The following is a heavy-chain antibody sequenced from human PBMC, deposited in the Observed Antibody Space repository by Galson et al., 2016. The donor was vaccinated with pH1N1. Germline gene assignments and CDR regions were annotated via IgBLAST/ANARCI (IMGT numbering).Heavy chain of an antibody. J-gene: IGHJ6*03. CDR3: ARVGRQWLAGDYYYMDV. CDR2: ISYEGSNK. CDR1: GFTFSSFA. D-gene: IGHD6-19*01. Sequence: SLRLSCAASGFTFSSFAMYWVRQAPGKGLEWVAVISYEGSNKFYAASVQGRFTISRDNSKNTLYLQMNSLGGEDAAIYYCARVGRQWLAGDYYYMDVWGKGTTVAVSS. V-gene: IGHV3-30*04.